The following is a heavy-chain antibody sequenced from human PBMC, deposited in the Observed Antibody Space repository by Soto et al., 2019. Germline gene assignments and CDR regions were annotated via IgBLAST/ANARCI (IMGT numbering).Heavy chain of an antibody. Sequence: ASVKVSCKASGYTFTSYDINWVRQATGQGLEWMGWMNPNSGNTGYAQKFQGRVTMTRNTSISTAYMELSSLRSEDTAVYYCARNTVTTYPIQVFYMDVWGKGTTVTVSS. CDR2: MNPNSGNT. CDR1: GYTFTSYD. CDR3: ARNTVTTYPIQVFYMDV. V-gene: IGHV1-8*01. D-gene: IGHD4-17*01. J-gene: IGHJ6*03.